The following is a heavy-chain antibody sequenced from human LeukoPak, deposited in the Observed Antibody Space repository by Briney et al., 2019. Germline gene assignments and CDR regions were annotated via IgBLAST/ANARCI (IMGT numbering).Heavy chain of an antibody. D-gene: IGHD3-22*01. J-gene: IGHJ4*02. CDR1: GGSISSSSYY. V-gene: IGHV4-39*07. CDR3: ASSPGGYDSSWVDY. CDR2: IYYSGST. Sequence: PSETLSLTCTVSGGSISSSSYYWGWIRQPPGKGLEWIGSIYYSGSTYYNPSLKSRVTISVDTSKNQFSLKLSSVTAADTAVYYCASSPGGYDSSWVDYWGQGTLVTVSS.